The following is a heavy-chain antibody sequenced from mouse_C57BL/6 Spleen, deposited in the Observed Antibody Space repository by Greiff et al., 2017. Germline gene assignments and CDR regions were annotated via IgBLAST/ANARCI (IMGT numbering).Heavy chain of an antibody. V-gene: IGHV5-16*01. CDR3: AREGPGTLDY. CDR2: INYDGSST. J-gene: IGHJ2*01. Sequence: EVQLVESEGGLVQPGSSMKLSCTASGFTFSDYYMAWVRQVPEKGLEWVANINYDGSSTYYLDSLKSRFIISRDNAKNILYLQMSSLKSEDTATYYCAREGPGTLDYWGQGTTLTVSS. CDR1: GFTFSDYY. D-gene: IGHD4-1*01.